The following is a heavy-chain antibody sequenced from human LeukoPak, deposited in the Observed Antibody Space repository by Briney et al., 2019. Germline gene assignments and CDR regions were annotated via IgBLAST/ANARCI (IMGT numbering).Heavy chain of an antibody. CDR3: ARGGHYYDSKRWFDP. D-gene: IGHD3-22*01. J-gene: IGHJ5*02. CDR1: GGSFSGYY. V-gene: IGHV4-34*01. Sequence: PSETLSLTCAVYGGSFSGYYWSWIRQPPGKGLEWIGEINHSGSTNYNPSLESRVTISVDTSKNQFSLKLSSVTAADTAVYYCARGGHYYDSKRWFDPWGQGTLVTVSS. CDR2: INHSGST.